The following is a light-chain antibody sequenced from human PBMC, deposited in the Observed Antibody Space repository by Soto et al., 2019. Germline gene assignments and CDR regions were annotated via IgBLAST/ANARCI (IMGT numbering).Light chain of an antibody. CDR2: GAS. J-gene: IGKJ1*01. Sequence: EIVLTQSPGTLSLSPGERATLSCRASQSGSRTYLAWYQQKPGQAPRHLIYGASSRATDIPDSFSGSASGTDFTLNISSLEPEDLSVYYCQQYSSSVPPCTFGQGTKVEI. CDR1: QSGSRTY. CDR3: QQYSSSVPPCT. V-gene: IGKV3-20*01.